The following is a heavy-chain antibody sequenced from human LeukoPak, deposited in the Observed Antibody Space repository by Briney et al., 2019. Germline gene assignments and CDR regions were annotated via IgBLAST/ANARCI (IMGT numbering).Heavy chain of an antibody. V-gene: IGHV3-33*06. CDR1: GFTFSSYG. Sequence: GRSLRLSCAASGFTFSSYGMHWVRQAPGKGPEWVAVIWYDGSNKNYADSVKGRFTISRDNSKNTLYLQMNSLRVEDTAVYYCAKDPHQRIAVAGYFDYWGQGTLVTVSS. CDR3: AKDPHQRIAVAGYFDY. CDR2: IWYDGSNK. D-gene: IGHD6-19*01. J-gene: IGHJ4*02.